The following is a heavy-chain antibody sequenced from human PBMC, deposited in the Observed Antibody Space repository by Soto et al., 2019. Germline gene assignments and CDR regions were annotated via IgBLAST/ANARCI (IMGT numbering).Heavy chain of an antibody. Sequence: SETLSLTCTVSGGSISSYYLSWIRQPPGKGLEWIGYIYYSGSTNYNPSLKSRVTISVDTSKNQFSLKLSSVTAADTAVYYCARRGITMVRGVIIAAFDIWGQGTMVTVSS. CDR3: ARRGITMVRGVIIAAFDI. D-gene: IGHD3-10*01. CDR1: GGSISSYY. V-gene: IGHV4-59*08. J-gene: IGHJ3*02. CDR2: IYYSGST.